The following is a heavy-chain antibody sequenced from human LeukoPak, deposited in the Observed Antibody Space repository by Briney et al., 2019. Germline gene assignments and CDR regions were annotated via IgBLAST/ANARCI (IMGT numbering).Heavy chain of an antibody. CDR2: ISATGGST. CDR1: GFTFNNYA. V-gene: IGHV3-23*01. J-gene: IGHJ4*02. D-gene: IGHD2-15*01. CDR3: AKRRCSGGSCYSDEYYFDS. Sequence: GGSLRLSCAASGFTFNNYALSWVRQAPGKGLERVSGISATGGSTYYADSVKGRFTISSDNSKNTLYLRMNSLRAEDTAVYYCAKRRCSGGSCYSDEYYFDSWGQGTLVTVSS.